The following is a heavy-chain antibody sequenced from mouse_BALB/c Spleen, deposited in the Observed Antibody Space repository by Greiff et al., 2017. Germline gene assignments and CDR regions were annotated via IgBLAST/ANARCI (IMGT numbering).Heavy chain of an antibody. CDR3: ARGGWYFDV. CDR1: GFTFTDYY. CDR2: IRNKANGYTT. J-gene: IGHJ1*01. V-gene: IGHV7-3*02. Sequence: EVQLVESGGGLVQPGGSLRLSCATSGFTFTDYYMSWVRQPPGKALEWLGFIRNKANGYTTEYSASVKGRFTISRDNSQSILYLQMNTLRAEDSATYYCARGGWYFDVWGAGTTVTVSS.